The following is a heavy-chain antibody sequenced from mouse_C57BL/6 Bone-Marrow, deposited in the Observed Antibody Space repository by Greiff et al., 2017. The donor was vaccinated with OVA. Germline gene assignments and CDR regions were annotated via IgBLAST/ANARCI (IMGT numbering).Heavy chain of an antibody. CDR2: IYPGGGYT. CDR3: ARGGYYGSSYNY. Sequence: VKLVESGAELVRPGTSVKLSCKASGYTFTNYWIGWVKQRPGHGLEWIGDIYPGGGYTNYNEKFKGKATLTADKSSSTAYMQCSSLTSEDSAIYYCARGGYYGSSYNYWGQGTTLTVSS. J-gene: IGHJ2*01. CDR1: GYTFTNYW. D-gene: IGHD1-1*01. V-gene: IGHV1-63*01.